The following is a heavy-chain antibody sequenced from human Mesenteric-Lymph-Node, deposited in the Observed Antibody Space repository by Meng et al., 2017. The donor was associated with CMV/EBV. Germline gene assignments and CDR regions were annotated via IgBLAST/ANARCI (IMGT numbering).Heavy chain of an antibody. Sequence: LSLTCAASGFTFSNYAMTWVRQAPGEGLEWVSEISGSGDTTHYADSVKGRFTVSRDNSKNTLYLQMSTLRAEDTAVYFCAKGGYDFWSGYVSPFFYDHGMDVWGQGTTVTVSS. D-gene: IGHD3-3*01. V-gene: IGHV3-23*01. CDR3: AKGGYDFWSGYVSPFFYDHGMDV. CDR2: ISGSGDTT. J-gene: IGHJ6*02. CDR1: GFTFSNYA.